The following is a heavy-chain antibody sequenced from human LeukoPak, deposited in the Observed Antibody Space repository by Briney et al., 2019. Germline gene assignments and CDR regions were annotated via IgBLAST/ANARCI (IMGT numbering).Heavy chain of an antibody. CDR2: ISGSGGST. J-gene: IGHJ4*02. CDR1: GFTFSSYA. Sequence: GGSLRLSCAASGFTFSSYAMSWVRQAPGKGLEWVSAISGSGGSTYYADSVKGRFTISRDNSKNTLYLQMNSLRAEDTAVYYCAKLPGYYYGSGSYYNRGTNFDYWGQGTLVTVSS. D-gene: IGHD3-10*01. CDR3: AKLPGYYYGSGSYYNRGTNFDY. V-gene: IGHV3-23*01.